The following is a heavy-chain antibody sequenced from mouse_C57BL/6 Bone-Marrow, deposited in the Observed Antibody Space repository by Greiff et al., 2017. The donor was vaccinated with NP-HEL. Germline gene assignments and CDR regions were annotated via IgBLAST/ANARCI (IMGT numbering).Heavy chain of an antibody. J-gene: IGHJ2*01. CDR1: GYAFTNYL. Sequence: QLKESGAELVRPGTSVKVSCKASGYAFTNYLIEWVKQRPGQGLEWIGVINPGSGGTNYNEKFKGKATLTADKSSSTAYMQRSSLTSEDSAVYFCAREGGCVPYYLDYWGQGTTLTVSS. CDR2: INPGSGGT. CDR3: AREGGCVPYYLDY. D-gene: IGHD5-1*01. V-gene: IGHV1-54*01.